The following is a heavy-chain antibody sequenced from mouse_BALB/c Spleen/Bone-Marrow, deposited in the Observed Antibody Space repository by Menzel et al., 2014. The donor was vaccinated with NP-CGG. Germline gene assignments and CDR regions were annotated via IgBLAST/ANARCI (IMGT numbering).Heavy chain of an antibody. CDR3: ASSYYDYDGYAMDY. D-gene: IGHD2-4*01. J-gene: IGHJ4*01. CDR2: ISSGGSYT. CDR1: GFTFSSYA. V-gene: IGHV5-9-1*01. Sequence: PGGGLVKPGGSLKLSCAASGFTFSSYAMSWVRQTPEKRLEWVATISSGGSYTYYPDSVKGRFTISRDDAKNTLYLQMSSLRSEDTAMYYCASSYYDYDGYAMDYWGQGTSVTVSS.